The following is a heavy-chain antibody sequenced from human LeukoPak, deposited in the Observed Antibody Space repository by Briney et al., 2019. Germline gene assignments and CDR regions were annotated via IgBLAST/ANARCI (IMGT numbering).Heavy chain of an antibody. CDR3: ARQFLWFGELFDAFDI. V-gene: IGHV1-18*01. J-gene: IGHJ3*02. Sequence: ASVKVSCKASGYTFTSYGIRWVRQAPGQGLEWMGWISAYNGNTNYAQKLQGRVTMTTDTSTSTAYMELRSLRSDDTAVYYCARQFLWFGELFDAFDIWGQGTMVTVSS. CDR1: GYTFTSYG. D-gene: IGHD3-10*01. CDR2: ISAYNGNT.